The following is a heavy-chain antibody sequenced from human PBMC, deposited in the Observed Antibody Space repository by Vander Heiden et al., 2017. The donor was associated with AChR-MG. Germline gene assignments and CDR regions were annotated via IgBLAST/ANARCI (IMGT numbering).Heavy chain of an antibody. V-gene: IGHV3-30-3*01. CDR2: ISYDGTNK. CDR1: GFTFRTFP. D-gene: IGHD3-16*02. Sequence: QVQLVESGGGVVQPGRFLRASCVASGFTFRTFPMHWVRQAPGKGLEWVAVISYDGTNKYYADSVKGRFTISGDNSKNTLFLQMNSLRAEDTAVYYCRATGGIVIDWGQGTLVTVSS. CDR3: RATGGIVID. J-gene: IGHJ4*02.